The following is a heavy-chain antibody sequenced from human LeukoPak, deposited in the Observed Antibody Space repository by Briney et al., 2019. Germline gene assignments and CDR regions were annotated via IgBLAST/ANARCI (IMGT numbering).Heavy chain of an antibody. CDR2: IYYSGST. J-gene: IGHJ5*02. Sequence: SETLSLTFTVSGGSISSYYWSWIRQPPGKGLEWIGYIYYSGSTNYNPSLKSRVTISVDTSKNQFSLKLSSVTAADTAVYYCARAGGPPRCSSTSCYRSSAFDPWGQGTLVTVSS. CDR3: ARAGGPPRCSSTSCYRSSAFDP. V-gene: IGHV4-59*01. D-gene: IGHD2-2*02. CDR1: GGSISSYY.